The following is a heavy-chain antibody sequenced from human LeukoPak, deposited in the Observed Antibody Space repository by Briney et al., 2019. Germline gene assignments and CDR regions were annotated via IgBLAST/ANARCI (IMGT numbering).Heavy chain of an antibody. V-gene: IGHV3-30-3*01. J-gene: IGHJ4*02. CDR3: RGGGVDY. D-gene: IGHD1-26*01. Sequence: PGGSLRLSCAASGFTFSSYAMHWVRQDPGKGLEWVAVISYDGSNKYYADSVKGRFTISRDNSKNTLYLQMNSLRAEDTAVYYCRGGGVDYWGQGTLVTVSS. CDR1: GFTFSSYA. CDR2: ISYDGSNK.